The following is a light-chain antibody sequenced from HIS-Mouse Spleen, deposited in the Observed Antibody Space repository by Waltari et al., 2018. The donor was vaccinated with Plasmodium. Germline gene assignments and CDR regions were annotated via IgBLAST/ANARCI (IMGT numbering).Light chain of an antibody. CDR3: QQRSNWLT. Sequence: EIVLTQSPATLSLSPGERAPLSCRASKSVSSYLAWYQQKPGQAPRLLIYDASNRATGIPARFSGSGSGTDFTLTISSLEPEDFAVYYCQQRSNWLTFGGGTKVEIK. V-gene: IGKV3-11*01. CDR1: KSVSSY. CDR2: DAS. J-gene: IGKJ4*01.